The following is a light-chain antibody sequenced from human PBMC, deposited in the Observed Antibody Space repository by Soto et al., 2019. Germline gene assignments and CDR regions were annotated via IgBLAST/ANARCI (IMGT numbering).Light chain of an antibody. CDR1: QSIGTS. Sequence: DFQMTQSPSSLSASVGDRVSITCRASQSIGTSLYWYQQKPGKAPKLLIYSASTLQGGGPSRFSGSGSGTDFTLTISSLQPEDFATYYCQQSYTAPFTFGRGTKVDVK. J-gene: IGKJ3*01. CDR2: SAS. V-gene: IGKV1-39*01. CDR3: QQSYTAPFT.